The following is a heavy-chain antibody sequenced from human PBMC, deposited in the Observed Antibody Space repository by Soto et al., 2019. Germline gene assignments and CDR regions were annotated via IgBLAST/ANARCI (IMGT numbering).Heavy chain of an antibody. CDR2: IYHSGST. D-gene: IGHD3-3*01. CDR1: GYSISSGYY. J-gene: IGHJ6*02. V-gene: IGHV4-38-2*01. CDR3: ARGTRTDGDFWSGSYYYYYGMDV. Sequence: AETLSLTCAVTGYSISSGYYWGCIRQPPGKGLEWIGSIYHSGSTYYNPSLKSRVTISVDTSKNQFSLKLSSVTAADTAVYYCARGTRTDGDFWSGSYYYYYGMDVWGQGTTVTVSS.